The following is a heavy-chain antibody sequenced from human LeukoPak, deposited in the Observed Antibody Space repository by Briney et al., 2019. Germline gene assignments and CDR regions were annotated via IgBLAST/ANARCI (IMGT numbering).Heavy chain of an antibody. Sequence: GGSLRLSCAASGFTFSSYAMSWVRQTPGKGLEWVSAISGIGGSTYYADSVEGRFTISRDNSKNTLYLQMNSLRAEDTAVYYCAKGPRAYGDLLDYWGQGTLVTVSS. CDR1: GFTFSSYA. CDR3: AKGPRAYGDLLDY. CDR2: ISGIGGST. J-gene: IGHJ4*02. V-gene: IGHV3-23*01. D-gene: IGHD4-17*01.